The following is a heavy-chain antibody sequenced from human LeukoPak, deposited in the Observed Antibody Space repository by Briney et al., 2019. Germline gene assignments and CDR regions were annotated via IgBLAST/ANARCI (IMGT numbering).Heavy chain of an antibody. J-gene: IGHJ6*02. CDR3: ARYGGDYSAQGMDV. CDR1: GFTFSSYS. Sequence: GGSLRLSCAASGFTFSSYSMNWVRQAPGKGLEWVSSISSSSSYIYYADSVKSRFTISRDNAKNSLYLQMNSLRAEDTAVYYCARYGGDYSAQGMDVWGQGTTVTVSS. V-gene: IGHV3-21*01. D-gene: IGHD4-17*01. CDR2: ISSSSSYI.